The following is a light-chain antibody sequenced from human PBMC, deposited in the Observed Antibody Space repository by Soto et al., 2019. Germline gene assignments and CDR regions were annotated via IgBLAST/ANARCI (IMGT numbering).Light chain of an antibody. Sequence: QSVLTQPASVSGSPGQSITISCTGTSSDVGGYNYVSWYQQHPGKAPKLMIYEVSNRPSGVSNRFSGSKSGNTASLTISGLQAEDEADYYCSSYTSSSTRVFGGGTQLTLL. CDR3: SSYTSSSTRV. V-gene: IGLV2-14*01. CDR2: EVS. J-gene: IGLJ3*02. CDR1: SSDVGGYNY.